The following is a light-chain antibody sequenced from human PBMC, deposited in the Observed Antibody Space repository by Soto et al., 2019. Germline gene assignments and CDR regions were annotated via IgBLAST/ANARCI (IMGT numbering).Light chain of an antibody. CDR3: SSFSSSNTLVL. J-gene: IGLJ2*01. CDR1: SSDVGSYNY. V-gene: IGLV2-14*01. CDR2: EVS. Sequence: QPASVSGSPGQSITISCTGTSSDVGSYNYVSWYQQHPGKAPKLMIYEVSNRPSGVSNRFSGSKSGNTASLNISGLQAEDEADYYCSSFSSSNTLVLFGGGTKLTVL.